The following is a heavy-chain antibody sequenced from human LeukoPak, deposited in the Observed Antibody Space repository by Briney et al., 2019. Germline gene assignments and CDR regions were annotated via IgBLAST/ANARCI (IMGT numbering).Heavy chain of an antibody. J-gene: IGHJ3*02. CDR1: GFTFSTYA. CDR2: ISDSGGAT. D-gene: IGHD2-2*01. V-gene: IGHV3-23*01. CDR3: AKGDIVVVPAADDAFDI. Sequence: GGSLRLPCAASGFTFSTYALSWVRQAPGKGLEWVSAISDSGGATYYADSVTGRFTISRDNSKNTLYLQMNSLRAEDTAVYYCAKGDIVVVPAADDAFDIWGQGTMVTVSS.